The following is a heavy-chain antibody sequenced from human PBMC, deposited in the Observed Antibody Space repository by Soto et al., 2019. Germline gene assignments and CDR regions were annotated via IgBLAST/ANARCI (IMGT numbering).Heavy chain of an antibody. CDR1: GFTFSSYA. J-gene: IGHJ4*02. CDR3: AKQVTTYQFDY. CDR2: VSGSGGSS. Sequence: GGSLRLSCAASGFTFSSYAMSWVRQAPGKGLEWVSGVSGSGGSSYYADSVKGRFTISRDNSKNTLYLQMNGLRAEDTAVYYCAKQVTTYQFDYWGQGTLVTVSS. D-gene: IGHD4-17*01. V-gene: IGHV3-23*01.